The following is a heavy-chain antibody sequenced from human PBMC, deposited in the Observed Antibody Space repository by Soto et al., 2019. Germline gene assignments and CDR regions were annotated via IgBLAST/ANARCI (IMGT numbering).Heavy chain of an antibody. D-gene: IGHD4-17*01. CDR2: ISAYNGNT. V-gene: IGHV1-18*01. CDR3: ARNYYGDYVSFFDY. Sequence: ASVKVSCKAFGYAFTNYGVSWVRQAPGQGLEWMGWISAYNGNTNYAQKLQGRLTMTTDTSASTAYMELRSLRSDDTAVYYCARNYYGDYVSFFDYWGLGTLVTVSS. CDR1: GYAFTNYG. J-gene: IGHJ4*02.